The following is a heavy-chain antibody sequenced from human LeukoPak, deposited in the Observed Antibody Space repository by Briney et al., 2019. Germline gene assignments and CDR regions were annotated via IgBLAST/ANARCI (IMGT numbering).Heavy chain of an antibody. D-gene: IGHD4-17*01. Sequence: PSVTLSCKASGYTFTSYGITWVRQAPGQGLEWMGWISAYNDDTNYAQKLQGRVTMTTDTFTSTAYMELRSLRSDDTAVYYCARDPDDYGDYAPFDYWGQGPLVPVSS. CDR1: GYTFTSYG. CDR3: ARDPDDYGDYAPFDY. V-gene: IGHV1-18*01. CDR2: ISAYNDDT. J-gene: IGHJ4*02.